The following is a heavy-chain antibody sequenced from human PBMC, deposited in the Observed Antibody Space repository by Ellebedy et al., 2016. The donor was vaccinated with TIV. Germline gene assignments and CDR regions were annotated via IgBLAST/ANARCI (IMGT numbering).Heavy chain of an antibody. CDR1: GFTFNSYG. D-gene: IGHD6-25*01. CDR3: AKSLRSGAYCFDY. V-gene: IGHV3-23*01. J-gene: IGHJ4*02. Sequence: GESLKIPCAASGFTFNSYGMTWVRQAPEKGLEWVSSINDNGGFTLYADSVKGRFPVSSDNSKNTVFLQMNSLRVEDTAVYYCAKSLRSGAYCFDYWGQGTLVTVSS. CDR2: INDNGGFT.